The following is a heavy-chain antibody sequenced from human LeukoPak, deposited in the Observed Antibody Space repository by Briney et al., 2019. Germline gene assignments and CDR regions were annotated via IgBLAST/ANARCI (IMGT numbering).Heavy chain of an antibody. CDR2: ISSSSSYI. J-gene: IGHJ4*02. D-gene: IGHD2-21*02. CDR1: GFTFSSYS. Sequence: GGSVRLSCGASGFTFSSYSMNWVRQAPGKGLEWVSSISSSSSYIYYADSVKGRFTISRDNAKNSLYLQMNSLRAGDTAVYYCARDEVVTAAPDYWGQGTLVTVSS. CDR3: ARDEVVTAAPDY. V-gene: IGHV3-21*01.